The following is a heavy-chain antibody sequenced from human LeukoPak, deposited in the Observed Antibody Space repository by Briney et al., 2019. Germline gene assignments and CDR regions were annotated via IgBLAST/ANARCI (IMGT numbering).Heavy chain of an antibody. V-gene: IGHV3-30*03. J-gene: IGHJ6*04. CDR2: ISVDGIHK. Sequence: PGGSLRLSCAASGFTFSNSVFHWVRQAPAKGLEWVAVISVDGIHKSYADSVKGRFTISRDNSKNTVYLQMDSLRVEDTAVYYCAREGYTSGAAGGMDVWGRGTTVAVSS. CDR1: GFTFSNSV. CDR3: AREGYTSGAAGGMDV. D-gene: IGHD6-25*01.